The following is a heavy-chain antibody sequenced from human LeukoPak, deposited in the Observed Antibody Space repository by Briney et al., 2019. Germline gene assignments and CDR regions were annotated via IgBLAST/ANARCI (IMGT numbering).Heavy chain of an antibody. CDR2: ISSEGKTT. CDR3: VKDRWVDH. J-gene: IGHJ4*02. V-gene: IGHV3-64D*06. CDR1: GFIFSPYA. Sequence: GGSLRLSCSASGFIFSPYAMHWVRQAPGKGLEYVSSISSEGKTTYYADSVKGIFTISRDNSKNTLYLQMSSLRPEDTAVYYCVKDRWVDHWGQGTLVTVSS. D-gene: IGHD6-13*01.